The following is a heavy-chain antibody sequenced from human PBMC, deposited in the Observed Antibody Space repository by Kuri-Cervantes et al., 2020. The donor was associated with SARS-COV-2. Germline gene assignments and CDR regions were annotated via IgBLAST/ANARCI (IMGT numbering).Heavy chain of an antibody. CDR2: ISSSSSYI. CDR3: ARGVFITNPPSYYYYMDV. D-gene: IGHD3-3*01. V-gene: IGHV3-21*01. Sequence: GESLKISCAASGFTFSSYSMNWVRQAPGKGLEWVSSISSSSSYIYYADSVKGRFTISRDNAKNSLYLQMNSLRAEDTAVYYCARGVFITNPPSYYYYMDVWGKGTTVTVSS. J-gene: IGHJ6*03. CDR1: GFTFSSYS.